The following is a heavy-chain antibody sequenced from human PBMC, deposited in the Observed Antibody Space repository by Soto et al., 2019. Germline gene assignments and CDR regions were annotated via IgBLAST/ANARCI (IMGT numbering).Heavy chain of an antibody. V-gene: IGHV3-48*03. CDR3: ARWPSMVRGVIRPFDI. CDR2: ISSSGSTI. CDR1: GFTFSSYE. J-gene: IGHJ3*02. D-gene: IGHD3-10*01. Sequence: GGSLRLSCAASGFTFSSYEMNWVRQAPGKGLEWVSYISSSGSTIYYADSVKGRFTISRDNAKNSLYLQMNSLRAEDTAVYYCARWPSMVRGVIRPFDIWGQGTMVTVSS.